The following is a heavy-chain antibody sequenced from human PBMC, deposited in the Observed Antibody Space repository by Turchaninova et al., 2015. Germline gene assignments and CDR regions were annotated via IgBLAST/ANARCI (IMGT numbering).Heavy chain of an antibody. V-gene: IGHV3-23*01. Sequence: EVQLLESGGGLVQPGGSLRLSCAASGFTFSSYGMTWVRQAPGKGLEWVPAISGSGGSTSYADSLKGLFTISRDNSKNTLYLQMNSLRAEDTAVYYCANNPSPTFPIDYWGQGTLVTVSS. CDR3: ANNPSPTFPIDY. CDR2: ISGSGGST. D-gene: IGHD2/OR15-2a*01. J-gene: IGHJ4*02. CDR1: GFTFSSYG.